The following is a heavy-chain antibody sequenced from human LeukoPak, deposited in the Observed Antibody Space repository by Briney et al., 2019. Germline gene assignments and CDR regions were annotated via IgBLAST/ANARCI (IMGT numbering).Heavy chain of an antibody. Sequence: SETLSLTCTVSGGSISSSSYYWGWIRQPQGKGLEWIGSIYYSGSTYYNPSLKSRVTISVDTSKNQFSLKLSSVTAADTAVYYCARGRIQLWMGIDYWGQGTLVTVSS. CDR3: ARGRIQLWMGIDY. D-gene: IGHD5-18*01. J-gene: IGHJ4*02. CDR2: IYYSGST. CDR1: GGSISSSSYY. V-gene: IGHV4-39*01.